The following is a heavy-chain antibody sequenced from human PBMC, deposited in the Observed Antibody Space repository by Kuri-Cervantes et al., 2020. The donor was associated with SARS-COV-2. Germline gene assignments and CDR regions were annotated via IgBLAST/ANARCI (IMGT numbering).Heavy chain of an antibody. CDR3: ARALCSGGSCYPGGAFDI. V-gene: IGHV3-30*03. CDR1: GFTFSSYG. CDR2: ISYDGSNK. Sequence: GESLKISCAASGFTFSSYGMHWVRQAPGKGLEWVAVISYDGSNKYYADPVKGRFTISRDNSKNTLYLQMNSLRAEDTAVYYCARALCSGGSCYPGGAFDIWGQGTMVTVSS. D-gene: IGHD2-15*01. J-gene: IGHJ3*02.